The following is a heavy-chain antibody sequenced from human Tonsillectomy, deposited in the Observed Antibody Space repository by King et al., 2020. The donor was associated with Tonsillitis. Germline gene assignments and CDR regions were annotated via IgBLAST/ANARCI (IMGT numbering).Heavy chain of an antibody. V-gene: IGHV3-7*04. J-gene: IGHJ4*02. CDR2: IKPGGSEK. D-gene: IGHD2-21*01. Sequence: VQLVESGGGLVQPGGSLKLSCAASQFTFSSSWMTWVRQAPGKGLQWVATIKPGGSEKYYADSVKGRFSVSRDNAKKSLALQMSSLRSDDTALYYCARDEAYSSFDYWGQGTRVTVSS. CDR3: ARDEAYSSFDY. CDR1: QFTFSSSW.